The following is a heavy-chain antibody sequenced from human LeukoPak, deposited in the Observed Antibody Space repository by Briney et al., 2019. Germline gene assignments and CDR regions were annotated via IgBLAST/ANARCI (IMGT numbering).Heavy chain of an antibody. J-gene: IGHJ4*02. Sequence: PGGSLRLSCAASGFTFSSYAMSWVRQAPGKGLEWVSAISGSGGSTYYADSVKGRFTISRDNSNNTLYLQMNSLRADDTAVYYCAKGDHYDFWNGYRYFDYWGQGTLVTVSS. CDR2: ISGSGGST. CDR3: AKGDHYDFWNGYRYFDY. D-gene: IGHD3-3*01. V-gene: IGHV3-23*01. CDR1: GFTFSSYA.